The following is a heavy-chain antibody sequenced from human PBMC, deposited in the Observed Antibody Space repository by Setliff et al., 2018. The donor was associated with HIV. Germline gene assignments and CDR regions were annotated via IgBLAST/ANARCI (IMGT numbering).Heavy chain of an antibody. CDR2: IYTSGST. D-gene: IGHD3-22*01. V-gene: IGHV4-61*02. J-gene: IGHJ6*03. Sequence: SETLSLTCTVSGGSISSGSYYWSWIRQPAGKGLEWIRRIYTSGSTNYNPSLKSRVTISVDTSKNQFSLKLRSVTAADTAVYYCARETYYYDNPQYYYYYMDVWGKGTTVTVSS. CDR3: ARETYYYDNPQYYYYYMDV. CDR1: GGSISSGSYY.